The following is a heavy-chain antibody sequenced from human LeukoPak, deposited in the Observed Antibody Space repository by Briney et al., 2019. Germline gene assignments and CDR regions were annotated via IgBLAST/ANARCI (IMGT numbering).Heavy chain of an antibody. V-gene: IGHV3-23*01. CDR3: ARDYFGSGTYYPYQYYGMDV. Sequence: SGGSLRLSCAASGLNFRAYGMSWVRHAPGKGLEWGSTISGSGDSTYHADSVKGRFTISRDNSKNTLSLQMNSLRAEDTAVYFCARDYFGSGTYYPYQYYGMDVWGQGTTVTVSS. J-gene: IGHJ6*02. CDR2: ISGSGDST. D-gene: IGHD3-10*01. CDR1: GLNFRAYG.